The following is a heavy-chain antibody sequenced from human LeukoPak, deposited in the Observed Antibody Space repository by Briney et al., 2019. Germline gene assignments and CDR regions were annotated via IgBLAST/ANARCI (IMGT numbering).Heavy chain of an antibody. V-gene: IGHV3-33*01. CDR1: GFTFSSYG. Sequence: GGSLRLSCAASGFTFSSYGMHWVRQAPGKGLEWVAVIWYDGSNKYYADSVKGRFTISRDNSKNTLYLQMNSLRAEDTAVYYCARHASGHYFDSWGQGTLVTVSS. CDR3: ARHASGHYFDS. CDR2: IWYDGSNK. J-gene: IGHJ4*02. D-gene: IGHD2-15*01.